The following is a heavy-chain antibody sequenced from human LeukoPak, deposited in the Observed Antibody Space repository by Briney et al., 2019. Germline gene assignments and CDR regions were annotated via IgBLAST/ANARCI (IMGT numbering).Heavy chain of an antibody. Sequence: GASVKVSCKASGYTFTSYGISWVRQAPGQGLEWMGWISAYNGNTNYAQKLQGRVTMTTDTSTSTAYMELRSLRSDDTAVYYCARESDPVDRQLWSIWGQGTMVTVSS. D-gene: IGHD5-18*01. CDR3: ARESDPVDRQLWSI. CDR2: ISAYNGNT. J-gene: IGHJ3*02. CDR1: GYTFTSYG. V-gene: IGHV1-18*01.